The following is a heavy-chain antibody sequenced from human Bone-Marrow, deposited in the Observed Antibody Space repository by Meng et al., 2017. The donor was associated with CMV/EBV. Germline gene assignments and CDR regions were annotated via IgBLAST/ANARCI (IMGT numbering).Heavy chain of an antibody. CDR3: AKDLAKARGVCSY. CDR2: IRYDGSNK. D-gene: IGHD3-10*01. J-gene: IGHJ4*02. Sequence: LSLTCAASGLTFSSYGMHWVRQAPGKGLEWVAFIRYDGSNKYYADSVKGRFTISRDNSKNTLYLQMNSLRAEDTAVYYCAKDLAKARGVCSYWGQGTLVTVSS. V-gene: IGHV3-30*02. CDR1: GLTFSSYG.